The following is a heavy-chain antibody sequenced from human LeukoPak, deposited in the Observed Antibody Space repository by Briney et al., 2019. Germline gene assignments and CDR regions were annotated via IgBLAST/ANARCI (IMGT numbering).Heavy chain of an antibody. J-gene: IGHJ4*02. CDR1: GFTFSSYS. D-gene: IGHD6-19*01. CDR3: AKVAVAGGEIDY. V-gene: IGHV3-21*04. Sequence: PGGSLRLSCAASGFTFSSYSMNWVRQAPGKGLEWVSTISSSSSYIYYTDSVKGRFTISRDNSKNTLFLQMNSLRAEDTAVYYCAKVAVAGGEIDYWGQGTLVTVSS. CDR2: ISSSSSYI.